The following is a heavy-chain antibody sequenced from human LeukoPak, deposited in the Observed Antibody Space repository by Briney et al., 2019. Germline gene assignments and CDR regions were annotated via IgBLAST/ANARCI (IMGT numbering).Heavy chain of an antibody. J-gene: IGHJ4*02. V-gene: IGHV3-7*01. CDR3: ARGYDSSSWYYFDY. CDR1: GFTFSSYW. Sequence: PGGSLRLSCAASGFTFSSYWMSWVRQAPGKGLEWVANIKQDGSEKYYVDSVKGRFTISRDNAKNSLYLQMNSLRAEDTAVYYCARGYDSSSWYYFDYWGQGTLVTVSS. D-gene: IGHD6-13*01. CDR2: IKQDGSEK.